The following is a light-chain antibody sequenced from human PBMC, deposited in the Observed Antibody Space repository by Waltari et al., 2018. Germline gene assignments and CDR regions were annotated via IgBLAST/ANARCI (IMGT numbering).Light chain of an antibody. CDR1: SSNIGTGYD. CDR3: QSYDSSLSGSV. Sequence: QSVLTQPPSVSGAPGQRVTISCPGSSSNIGTGYDVHWYQQLPGTAPTLLIYWNSTRPSGVPDRFSGSKAGTSASLAITGLQAEDEADYYCQSYDSSLSGSVFGGGTKLTVL. CDR2: WNS. V-gene: IGLV1-40*01. J-gene: IGLJ2*01.